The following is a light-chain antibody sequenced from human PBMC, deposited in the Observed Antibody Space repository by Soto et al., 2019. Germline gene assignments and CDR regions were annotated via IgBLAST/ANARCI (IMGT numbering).Light chain of an antibody. CDR1: QSVSSH. Sequence: EIVFTQSPATLSLSPGERATLSCRASQSVSSHLAWYQQKPGQAPRLLIYGASSRATGIPDRFSGSGSGTDFTLTISSLEPEDFAVYFCQHRAGWPPALTFGGGTKVDIK. CDR3: QHRAGWPPALT. V-gene: IGKV3-11*01. J-gene: IGKJ4*01. CDR2: GAS.